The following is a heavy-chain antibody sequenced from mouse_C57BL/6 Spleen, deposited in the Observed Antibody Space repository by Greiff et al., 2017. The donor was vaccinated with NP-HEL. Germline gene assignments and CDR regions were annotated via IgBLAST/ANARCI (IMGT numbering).Heavy chain of an antibody. J-gene: IGHJ2*01. V-gene: IGHV1-15*01. CDR3: TRGRI. Sequence: VQLQQSGAELVRPGASVTLSCKASGYTFTDYEMHWVKQTPVHGLEWIGAIDPETGGTAYNQKFKGKAILTADQSSSTAYMELRSLTSEDSAVYYCTRGRIWGQGTTLTVSS. CDR1: GYTFTDYE. CDR2: IDPETGGT.